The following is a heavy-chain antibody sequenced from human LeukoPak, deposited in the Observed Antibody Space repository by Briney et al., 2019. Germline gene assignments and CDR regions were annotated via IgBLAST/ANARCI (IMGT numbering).Heavy chain of an antibody. D-gene: IGHD6-13*01. CDR2: IYYSGST. Sequence: PSETLSLTCTVSGGSISSYYWSWIRQPPGKGLEWIGYIYYSGSTNYNPSLKSGVTISVDTSKNQFSLKLSSVTAADTAVYYCARGVSAAGTGWFDPWGQGTLVTVSS. CDR1: GGSISSYY. CDR3: ARGVSAAGTGWFDP. V-gene: IGHV4-59*01. J-gene: IGHJ5*02.